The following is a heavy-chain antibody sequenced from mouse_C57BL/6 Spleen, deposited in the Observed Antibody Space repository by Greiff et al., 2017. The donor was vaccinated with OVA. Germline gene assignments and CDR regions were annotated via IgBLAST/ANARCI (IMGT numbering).Heavy chain of an antibody. CDR2: IHPNSGST. D-gene: IGHD2-1*01. V-gene: IGHV1-64*01. J-gene: IGHJ3*01. Sequence: VQLQQPGAELVKPGASVKLSCKASGYTFTSYWMHWVKQRPGQGLEWIGMIHPNSGSTNYNEKFKSKATLTVDKSSSTAYMQLSSLTSEDSAVYYCARRRGNSTWFAYWGQGTLVTVSA. CDR1: GYTFTSYW. CDR3: ARRRGNSTWFAY.